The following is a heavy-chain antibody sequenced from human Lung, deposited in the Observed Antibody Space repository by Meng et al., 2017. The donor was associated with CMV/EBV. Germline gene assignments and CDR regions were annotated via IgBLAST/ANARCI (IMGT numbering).Heavy chain of an antibody. Sequence: VPVVPSWAEVKKPGASVKVSCKASGYTFTNYYMPWVRQAPGQGLEWMGIINPSGGSTSYAQKFQGRVTMTRDTSISTAYMELSSLRSDDAAIYYCVRANLGSADYWGQGTLVTVSS. CDR3: VRANLGSADY. J-gene: IGHJ4*02. V-gene: IGHV1-46*01. CDR2: INPSGGST. CDR1: GYTFTNYY. D-gene: IGHD7-27*01.